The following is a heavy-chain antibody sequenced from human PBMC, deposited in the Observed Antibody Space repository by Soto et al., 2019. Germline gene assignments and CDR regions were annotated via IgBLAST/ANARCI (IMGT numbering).Heavy chain of an antibody. Sequence: GGSLRLSCAASGFTVSSSFMSWVRQAPGKGLEWVSVIYTGDTTYYSDSVKGRFTISRHNSKNTVYLQMNSLRTEDTAVYYCAKDFYSGKTYDAFDIRGQGTMVTVSS. J-gene: IGHJ3*02. V-gene: IGHV3-53*04. D-gene: IGHD3-10*01. CDR3: AKDFYSGKTYDAFDI. CDR1: GFTVSSSF. CDR2: IYTGDTT.